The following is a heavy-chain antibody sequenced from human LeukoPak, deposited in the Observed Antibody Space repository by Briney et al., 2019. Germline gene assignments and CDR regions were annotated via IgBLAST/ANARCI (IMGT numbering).Heavy chain of an antibody. D-gene: IGHD2-2*01. V-gene: IGHV5-51*01. CDR3: ARRDGYCSSTSCYADYYYGMDV. J-gene: IGHJ6*02. CDR2: IYPGDSDT. Sequence: GESLKISCKGSGYSFTNYWIGWVRQMPGKGLEWMGIIYPGDSDTTYSPSFQGQVTISADKSISAAYLQWSSLKASDTAMYYCARRDGYCSSTSCYADYYYGMDVWGQGTTVTVSS. CDR1: GYSFTNYW.